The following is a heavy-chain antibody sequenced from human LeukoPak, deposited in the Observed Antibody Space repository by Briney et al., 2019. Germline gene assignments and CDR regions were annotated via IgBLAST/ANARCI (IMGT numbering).Heavy chain of an antibody. CDR3: ARAGELGATYYFDY. D-gene: IGHD1-26*01. CDR1: GGSISSSSYY. J-gene: IGHJ4*02. Sequence: NRLETLSLTCTVSGGSISSSSYYWGWIRQPPGKGLEWIGSIYYSGSTYYNPSLKSRVTISVDTSKNQFSLKLSSVTAADTAVYYCARAGELGATYYFDYWGQGTLVTVSS. V-gene: IGHV4-39*01. CDR2: IYYSGST.